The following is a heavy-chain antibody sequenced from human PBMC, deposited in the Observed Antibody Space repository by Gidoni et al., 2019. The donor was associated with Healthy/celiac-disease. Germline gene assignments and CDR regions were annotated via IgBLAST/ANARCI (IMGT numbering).Heavy chain of an antibody. J-gene: IGHJ5*02. CDR1: GFTFSSHW. CDR2: IKQDGSEK. V-gene: IGHV3-7*03. D-gene: IGHD3-22*01. CDR3: ARPGTYYYDSSGYFGWFDP. Sequence: EVQLVESGGGLVQPGGSLRLSCAASGFTFSSHWMSWVRQAPGKGLEGVANIKQDGSEKYYVDSVKGRFTISRDNAKNSLYLQMNSLRAEDTAVYYCARPGTYYYDSSGYFGWFDPWGQGTLVTVSS.